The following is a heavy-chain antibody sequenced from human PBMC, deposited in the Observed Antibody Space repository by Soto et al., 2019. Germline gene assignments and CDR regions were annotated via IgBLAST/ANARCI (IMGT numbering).Heavy chain of an antibody. CDR3: ASSGYSGYAYRWFDL. D-gene: IGHD5-12*01. V-gene: IGHV4-59*11. CDR2: IYYTGST. Sequence: SETLSLTCTVSGGSFTTHYWSWIRQPPGKGQEWIGHIYYTGSTNYNPSLKSRITISVDTSKNRFSLKLSSVTAADTAVYFCASSGYSGYAYRWFDLWGQGTLVTVSS. CDR1: GGSFTTHY. J-gene: IGHJ5*02.